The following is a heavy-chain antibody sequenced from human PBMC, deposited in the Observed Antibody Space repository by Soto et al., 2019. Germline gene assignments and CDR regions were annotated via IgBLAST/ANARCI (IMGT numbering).Heavy chain of an antibody. V-gene: IGHV3-53*01. CDR1: GFTVSSNY. CDR2: IYSGGST. Sequence: QTWGSLRLSCAASGFTVSSNYMSWVRQAPGKGLEWFSVIYSGGSTYYEDSVKGRFTISRDNSKNTLYLQMNSLRAEDTAVYYCASFPLGPWGQGTLVTVSS. J-gene: IGHJ5*02. CDR3: ASFPLGP.